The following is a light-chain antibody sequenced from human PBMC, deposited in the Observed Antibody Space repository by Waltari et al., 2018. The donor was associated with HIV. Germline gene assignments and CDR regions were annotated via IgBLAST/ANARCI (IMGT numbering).Light chain of an antibody. CDR3: GADHGSGNNFVWV. CDR1: SASGYTNFK. Sequence: QPVLTQPPSASASLGASVTLTCTLSSASGYTNFKIDWYHLRPREGPRCVMRVGTGGVVGSKGDGIPDRFSVWGSGLNRSLTIKNIQAEDEGDYYCGADHGSGNNFVWVFGGGTKVTVL. J-gene: IGLJ3*02. CDR2: VGTGGVVG. V-gene: IGLV9-49*03.